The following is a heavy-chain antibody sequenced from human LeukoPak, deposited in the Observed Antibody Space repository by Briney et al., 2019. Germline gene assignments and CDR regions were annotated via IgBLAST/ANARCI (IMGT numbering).Heavy chain of an antibody. Sequence: GGSLRLSCAVSGFTFSDYYMTWIRQAPGKGLEWVSYISTSSRYINYADSVKGRFTISRDNAKNSLYLQMNSLRAEDTAMYYCARLVWDTTMADGDIDSWGQGTLLIVSS. CDR3: ARLVWDTTMADGDIDS. CDR1: GFTFSDYY. D-gene: IGHD5-18*01. J-gene: IGHJ4*02. V-gene: IGHV3-11*06. CDR2: ISTSSRYI.